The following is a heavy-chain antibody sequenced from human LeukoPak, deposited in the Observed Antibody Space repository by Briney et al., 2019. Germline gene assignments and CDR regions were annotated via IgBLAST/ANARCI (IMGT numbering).Heavy chain of an antibody. CDR1: GGTFSSYA. D-gene: IGHD2-2*01. CDR2: IIPIFGTA. V-gene: IGHV1-69*05. J-gene: IGHJ4*02. CDR3: AREVYCSSTSCYRYYFDY. Sequence: GASVKVSCKASGGTFSSYAISWVRQAPGQGLEWMGGIIPIFGTANYAQKFQGRVTITTDESTSTAYMELSSLRSEDTAVYYCAREVYCSSTSCYRYYFDYWGQGTLVTVSS.